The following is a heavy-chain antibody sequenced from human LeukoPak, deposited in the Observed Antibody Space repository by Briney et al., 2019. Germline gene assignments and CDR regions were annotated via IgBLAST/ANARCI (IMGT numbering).Heavy chain of an antibody. V-gene: IGHV3-48*04. Sequence: GGSLRLSCAASGFTFSSYSMNWVRQAPGKGLEWVSYISSSSSTIYYADSVKGRFTISRDNAKNSLYLQMNSLRAEDTAVYYCARDRARYCSGGSCYSGAAVAVYWGQGTLVTVSS. CDR3: ARDRARYCSGGSCYSGAAVAVY. CDR2: ISSSSSTI. J-gene: IGHJ4*02. D-gene: IGHD2-15*01. CDR1: GFTFSSYS.